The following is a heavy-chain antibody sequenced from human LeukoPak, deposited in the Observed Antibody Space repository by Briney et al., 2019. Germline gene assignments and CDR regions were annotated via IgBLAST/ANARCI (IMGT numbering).Heavy chain of an antibody. CDR3: ARDLLGTHPIDY. Sequence: PGGSLRLSCAASGFTFSSYSMNWVRQAPGKGLDWVSSISSSSSYIYYADSVKGRFTISRDNAKNSLYLQMNSLRAEDTAVYYCARDLLGTHPIDYWGQGTLVTVSS. CDR2: ISSSSSYI. CDR1: GFTFSSYS. J-gene: IGHJ4*02. D-gene: IGHD3-16*01. V-gene: IGHV3-21*01.